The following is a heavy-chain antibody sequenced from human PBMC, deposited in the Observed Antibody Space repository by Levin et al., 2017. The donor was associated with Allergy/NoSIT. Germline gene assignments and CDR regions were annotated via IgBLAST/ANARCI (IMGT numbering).Heavy chain of an antibody. CDR3: ASPRGIVVVPAATGYYYYGMDV. CDR1: GGTFSSYA. V-gene: IGHV1-69*13. J-gene: IGHJ6*02. D-gene: IGHD2-2*01. Sequence: ASVKVSCKASGGTFSSYAISWVRQAPGQGLEWMGGIIPIFGTANYAQKFQGRVTITADESTSTAYMELSSLRSEDAAVYYCASPRGIVVVPAATGYYYYGMDVWGQGTTVTVSS. CDR2: IIPIFGTA.